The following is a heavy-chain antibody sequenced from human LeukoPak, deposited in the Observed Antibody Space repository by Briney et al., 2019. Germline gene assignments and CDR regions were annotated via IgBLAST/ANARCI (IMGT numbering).Heavy chain of an antibody. CDR3: ARVRKYSGYYSWYFDL. D-gene: IGHD5-12*01. J-gene: IGHJ2*01. CDR1: GFTFSSFA. Sequence: GGSLRLSCAASGFTFSSFAMSWVRQAPGKGLEWVSSFSGSGGNTYYADSVKGRFTISRENAKNSLYLQMNSLRAGDTAVYYCARVRKYSGYYSWYFDLWGRGTLVTVSS. V-gene: IGHV3-23*01. CDR2: FSGSGGNT.